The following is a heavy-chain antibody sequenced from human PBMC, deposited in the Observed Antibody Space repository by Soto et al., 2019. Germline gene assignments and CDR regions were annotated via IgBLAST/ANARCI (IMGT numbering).Heavy chain of an antibody. CDR1: GGTFSSYA. CDR3: ARLRRRGLEIVVVIPHADAFDI. Sequence: GASVKVSCKASGGTFSSYAISWVRQAPGQGVEWMGGIIPIFGTANYAQKFQGRVTITADESTSTAYMELSSLRSEDTAVYYCARLRRRGLEIVVVIPHADAFDIWGQGTMVTVSS. J-gene: IGHJ3*02. V-gene: IGHV1-69*13. CDR2: IIPIFGTA. D-gene: IGHD3-22*01.